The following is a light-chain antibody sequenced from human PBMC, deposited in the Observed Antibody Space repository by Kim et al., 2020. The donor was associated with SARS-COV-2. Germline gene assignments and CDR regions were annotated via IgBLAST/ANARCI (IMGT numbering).Light chain of an antibody. Sequence: SAAVEDTVIITCRASQSISGWLAWLQQKAGKAPKLLIYDASSLKSGVPSRFSGSGSGTEFTLTISSLQPDDFGTYYCQQYNSYWTFGQGTKVDIK. CDR1: QSISGW. J-gene: IGKJ1*01. V-gene: IGKV1-5*01. CDR3: QQYNSYWT. CDR2: DAS.